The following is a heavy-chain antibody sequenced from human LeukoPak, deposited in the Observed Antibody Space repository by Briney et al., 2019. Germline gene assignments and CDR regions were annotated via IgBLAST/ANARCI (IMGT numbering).Heavy chain of an antibody. CDR3: ARDPKSGSGIQMNWFDP. V-gene: IGHV4-59*01. CDR2: IYYSGST. D-gene: IGHD3-10*01. J-gene: IGHJ5*02. CDR1: GGSISSYY. Sequence: SETLSLTCTVSGGSISSYYWSWIRQPPGKGLEWIGYIYYSGSTNYNPSLKSRVTISVDTSKNQFSLKLSSVTAADTAVYYCARDPKSGSGIQMNWFDPWGQGTLVTVSS.